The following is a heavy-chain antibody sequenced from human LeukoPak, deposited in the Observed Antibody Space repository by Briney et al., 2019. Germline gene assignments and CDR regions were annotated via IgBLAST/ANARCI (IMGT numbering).Heavy chain of an antibody. CDR2: IRYDGSNK. J-gene: IGHJ6*02. D-gene: IGHD5-18*01. V-gene: IGHV3-30*02. CDR3: AREGYSYGFSLNYYYYGMDV. Sequence: GGSLRLSCAASGFTFSSYGMHWVRQAPGKGLEWVAFIRYDGSNKYYADSVKGRFTISRDSSKNTLYLQMNSLRAEDTAVYYCAREGYSYGFSLNYYYYGMDVWGQGTTVTVSS. CDR1: GFTFSSYG.